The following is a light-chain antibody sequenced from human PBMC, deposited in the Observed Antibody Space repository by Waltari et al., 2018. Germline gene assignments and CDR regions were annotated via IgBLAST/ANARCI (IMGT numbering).Light chain of an antibody. Sequence: EVVMTQSPATLSVSPGERAPLSCRASHGISDNLAWYQQKPGQAPRLLIYGAFTRATGIPARFTGSGSGTEFTLTINSLQSEDSAVYYCQQYNRWPPITFGQGTRLEIK. CDR1: HGISDN. CDR2: GAF. CDR3: QQYNRWPPIT. J-gene: IGKJ5*01. V-gene: IGKV3-15*01.